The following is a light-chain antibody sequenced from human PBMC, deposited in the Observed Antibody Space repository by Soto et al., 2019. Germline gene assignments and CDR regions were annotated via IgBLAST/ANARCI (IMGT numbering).Light chain of an antibody. CDR3: SQYAGNNALVV. J-gene: IGLJ1*01. Sequence: QSALTQPPSASGSPGQSVTISCTGTSSDVGGYNYVSWYQQHPGKALRLMIYEVSKRPSGVPDRFSGSKSGNTASLPVSGLQAEDEADYYCSQYAGNNALVVFGSGTQVTVL. CDR2: EVS. V-gene: IGLV2-8*01. CDR1: SSDVGGYNY.